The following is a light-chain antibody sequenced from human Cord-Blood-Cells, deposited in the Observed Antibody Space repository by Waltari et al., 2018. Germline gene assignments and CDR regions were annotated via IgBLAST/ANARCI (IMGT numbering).Light chain of an antibody. CDR3: SSYAGSDTLV. V-gene: IGLV2-11*01. Sequence: QSALTQPRSVSGSPGPPVTISCTGTSSDIGSCNYVAWSQQHPGKAPKLMIFDFSKRHSGGPVLLDGYKAGNTVSLTIAGLQAGDEADYYCSSYAGSDTLVFGGGTKQTVL. J-gene: IGLJ3*02. CDR1: SSDIGSCNY. CDR2: DFS.